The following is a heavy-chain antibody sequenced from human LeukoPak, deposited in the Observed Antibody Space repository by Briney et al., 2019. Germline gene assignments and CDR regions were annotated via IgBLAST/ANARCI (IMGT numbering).Heavy chain of an antibody. J-gene: IGHJ4*02. V-gene: IGHV3-20*04. D-gene: IGHD6-13*01. CDR3: ARSGSAAAGYFDY. CDR2: INWNGGST. CDR1: GFTFSSYG. Sequence: GGSLRLSCAASGFTFSSYGMHWVRQAPGKGLEWVSGINWNGGSTGYADSVKGRFTISRDNAKNSLYLQMNSLRAEDTALYYCARSGSAAAGYFDYWGQGTLVTVSS.